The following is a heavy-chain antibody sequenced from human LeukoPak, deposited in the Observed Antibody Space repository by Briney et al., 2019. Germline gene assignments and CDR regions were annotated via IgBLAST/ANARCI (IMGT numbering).Heavy chain of an antibody. D-gene: IGHD6-19*01. CDR3: AKDLGGIAVATYYFDY. V-gene: IGHV3-74*01. CDR2: INSDGSST. J-gene: IGHJ4*02. CDR1: GFTFNNYP. Sequence: GGSLRLSCAASGFTFNNYPMGWVRQAPGKGLVWVSRINSDGSSTSYADSVKGRFTISRDNAKNTLYLQMNSLRAEDTAVYYCAKDLGGIAVATYYFDYWGQGTLVTVSS.